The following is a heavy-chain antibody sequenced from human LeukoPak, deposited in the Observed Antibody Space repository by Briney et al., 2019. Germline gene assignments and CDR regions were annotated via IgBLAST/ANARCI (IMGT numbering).Heavy chain of an antibody. D-gene: IGHD2-2*01. CDR2: INHSGST. V-gene: IGHV4-34*01. J-gene: IGHJ4*02. Sequence: PSETLSLTCAVYGGSFSGYYWGWIRQPPGKGLEWIGEINHSGSTNYNPSLKSRVTISVDTSKNQFSLKLSSVTAADTAVYYCARGPDCSSTSCNRAFDYWGQGTLVTVSS. CDR3: ARGPDCSSTSCNRAFDY. CDR1: GGSFSGYY.